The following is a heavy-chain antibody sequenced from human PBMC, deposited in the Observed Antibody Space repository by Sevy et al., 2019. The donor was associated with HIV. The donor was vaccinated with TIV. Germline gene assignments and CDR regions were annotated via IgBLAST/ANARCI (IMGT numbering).Heavy chain of an antibody. V-gene: IGHV3-30*04. CDR3: AREGGYTSAWSPGNY. CDR1: GVTFNTHA. Sequence: GGSLRLSCAASGVTFNTHAMHWVRQAPGKGLEWVALISYDGIIKYYADSVKGRLTISRDNSKNTLSLQMNSLRIEDTAVYYCAREGGYTSAWSPGNYWGQGILVTVSS. CDR2: ISYDGIIK. D-gene: IGHD6-19*01. J-gene: IGHJ4*02.